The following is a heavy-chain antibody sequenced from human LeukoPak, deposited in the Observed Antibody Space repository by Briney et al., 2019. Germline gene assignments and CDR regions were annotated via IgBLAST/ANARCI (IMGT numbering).Heavy chain of an antibody. CDR1: GDSTAGYY. CDR2: VYRSGQS. CDR3: ASGKYYYDDAASINRASRTAFHI. Sequence: SQTLSLTCSVSGDSTAGYYWGWIRQSPGRAPEWLAYVYRSGQSDYNSYLGGRFTVALVRSKTQLSLSLRYLTASDTAVYYCASGKYYYDDAASINRASRTAFHIWAQGPRVLVSS. J-gene: IGHJ3*02. V-gene: IGHV4-59*01. D-gene: IGHD3-22*01.